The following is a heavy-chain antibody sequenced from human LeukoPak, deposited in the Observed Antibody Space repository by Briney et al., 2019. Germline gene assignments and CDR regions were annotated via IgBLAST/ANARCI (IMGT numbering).Heavy chain of an antibody. CDR2: IYPGDSDT. J-gene: IGHJ5*02. CDR1: GYSFTSYW. Sequence: GESLKISCKGSGYSFTSYWIGWVRQVPGKGLEWMGIIYPGDSDTRYSPSFQGQVTISADKSISTAYLQWSSLNASDTAMYYCASTYSYGSYWFDPWGQGTLVTVSS. CDR3: ASTYSYGSYWFDP. D-gene: IGHD5-18*01. V-gene: IGHV5-51*01.